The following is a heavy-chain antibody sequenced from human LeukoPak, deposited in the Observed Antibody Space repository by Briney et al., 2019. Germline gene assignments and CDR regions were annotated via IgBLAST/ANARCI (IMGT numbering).Heavy chain of an antibody. D-gene: IGHD3-10*01. V-gene: IGHV4-59*08. Sequence: SETLSLTCTVSGGSINSYYWSWIRQPPGKGLEWIGYIYYSGTTNYNPSLKSRVTISVDASKNQFSLKLSSVTAADTAVYYCARWAAGIRTFDYWGQGTLVTVSS. J-gene: IGHJ4*02. CDR3: ARWAAGIRTFDY. CDR1: GGSINSYY. CDR2: IYYSGTT.